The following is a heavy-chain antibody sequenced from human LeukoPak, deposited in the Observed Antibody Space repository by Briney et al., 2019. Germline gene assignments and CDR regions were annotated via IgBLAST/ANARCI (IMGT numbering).Heavy chain of an antibody. V-gene: IGHV3-23*01. J-gene: IGHJ4*02. CDR1: GFTFSSYA. Sequence: PGGSLRLSCAASGFTFSSYAMTWVRQAPGKGLEWVSAISGSGGSTYYADSVKGRFTISRDNSKNTLYLQMNSLRAEDTAVYYCAKGGYYYDSSGYYYGNYWGQGTLVTVSS. CDR3: AKGGYYYDSSGYYYGNY. D-gene: IGHD3-22*01. CDR2: ISGSGGST.